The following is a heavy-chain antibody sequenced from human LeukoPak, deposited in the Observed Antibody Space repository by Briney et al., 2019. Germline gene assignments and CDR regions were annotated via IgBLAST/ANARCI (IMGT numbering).Heavy chain of an antibody. J-gene: IGHJ5*02. CDR3: AREDYGGYKNPYNWFDP. V-gene: IGHV4-39*07. D-gene: IGHD4-17*01. CDR1: GGSISSSSYY. Sequence: ASETLSLTCTVSGGSISSSSYYWGWIRQPPGKGLEWIGSIYYSGSTNYNPSLKSRVTISVDTSKNQFSLKLSSVTAADTAVYYCAREDYGGYKNPYNWFDPWGQGTLVTVSS. CDR2: IYYSGST.